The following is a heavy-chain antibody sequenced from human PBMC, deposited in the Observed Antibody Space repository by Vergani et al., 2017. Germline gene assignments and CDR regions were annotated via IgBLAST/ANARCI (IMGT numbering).Heavy chain of an antibody. Sequence: QVKLQESGPGLVKPSETLSLTCTVSGGSVSSYYWSWIRQPPGKGLEWIGYISYSGSTNYNPSLKSRVRISVDTSKNQFSLKLSSVTAADTAVFYCARHGYGDYDDAFDIWGQGTMVTVSS. CDR2: ISYSGST. J-gene: IGHJ3*02. CDR1: GGSVSSYY. D-gene: IGHD4-17*01. V-gene: IGHV4-59*02. CDR3: ARHGYGDYDDAFDI.